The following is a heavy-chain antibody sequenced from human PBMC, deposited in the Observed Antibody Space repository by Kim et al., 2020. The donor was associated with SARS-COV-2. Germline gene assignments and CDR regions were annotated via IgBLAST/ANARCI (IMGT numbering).Heavy chain of an antibody. CDR2: IIPIFGTA. D-gene: IGHD5-18*01. J-gene: IGHJ6*02. CDR1: GGTFSSYA. Sequence: SVKVSCKASGGTFSSYAISWVRQAPGQGLEWMGGIIPIFGTANYAQKFQGRVTITADESTSTAYMELSSLRSEDTAVYYCATVHVDTAMVYGMDVWGQGTTVTVSS. V-gene: IGHV1-69*13. CDR3: ATVHVDTAMVYGMDV.